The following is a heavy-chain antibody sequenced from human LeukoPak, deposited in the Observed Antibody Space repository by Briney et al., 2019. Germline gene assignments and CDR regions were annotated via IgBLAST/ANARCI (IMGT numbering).Heavy chain of an antibody. CDR2: IGGRGDGI. CDR3: AREIPGRIAADC. J-gene: IGHJ4*02. CDR1: GFTFSNAW. V-gene: IGHV3-48*01. D-gene: IGHD2-15*01. Sequence: GGSLRLSCAASGFTFSNAWMNWVRQAPGKGLEWISYIGGRGDGISYADSVKGRFIVSRDNAKNSLFLQMNRLRGEDTAIYFCAREIPGRIAADCWGQGTLVTVSS.